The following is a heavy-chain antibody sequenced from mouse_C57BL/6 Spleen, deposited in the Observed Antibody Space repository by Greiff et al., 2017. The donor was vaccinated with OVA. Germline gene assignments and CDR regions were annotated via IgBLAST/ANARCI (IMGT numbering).Heavy chain of an antibody. CDR2: ISSGGSYT. D-gene: IGHD2-1*01. V-gene: IGHV5-6*01. CDR1: GFTFSSYG. CDR3: ARQSYYGNYSFAY. Sequence: EVNVVESGGDLVKPGGSLKLSCAASGFTFSSYGMSWVRQTPDKRLEWVATISSGGSYTYYPDSVKGRFTISRDNAKNTLYLQMSSLKSEDTAMYYCARQSYYGNYSFAYWGQGTLVTVSA. J-gene: IGHJ3*01.